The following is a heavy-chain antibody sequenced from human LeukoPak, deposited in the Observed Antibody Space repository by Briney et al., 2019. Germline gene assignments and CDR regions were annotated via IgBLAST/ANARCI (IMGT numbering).Heavy chain of an antibody. D-gene: IGHD3-16*01. J-gene: IGHJ6*03. CDR2: INPNSGGT. V-gene: IGHV1-2*02. CDR1: GYTFTGCY. Sequence: ASVKVSCKASGYTFTGCYMHWVRQAPGQGLEWMGWINPNSGGTNYAQKFQGRVTITADKSTSTAYMELSSLRSEDTAVYYCASGGPTTYYYYYMDVWGKGTTVTVSS. CDR3: ASGGPTTYYYYYMDV.